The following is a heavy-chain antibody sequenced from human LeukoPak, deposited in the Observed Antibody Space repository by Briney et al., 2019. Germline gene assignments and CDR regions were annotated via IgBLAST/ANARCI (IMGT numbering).Heavy chain of an antibody. CDR3: ARQKAATITGYYFYMDV. CDR1: GGSISSSNYY. D-gene: IGHD5-12*01. J-gene: IGHJ6*03. CDR2: MYYSGST. V-gene: IGHV4-39*01. Sequence: SETLSLTYTVSGGSISSSNYYWGWIRQPPGKGLEWIGSMYYSGSTFYNPSLKSRVTISVDKSKNQFSLNLSSLTAADTAVYYCARQKAATITGYYFYMDVWGKGITVTVSS.